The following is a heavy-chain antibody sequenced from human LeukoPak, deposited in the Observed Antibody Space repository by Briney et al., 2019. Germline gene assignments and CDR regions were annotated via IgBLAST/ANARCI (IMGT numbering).Heavy chain of an antibody. V-gene: IGHV3-7*01. CDR1: GFTFSSYW. Sequence: GGSLRLSCGASGFTFSSYWMSWVRQAPGKGLEWVANIKQDGSEKYYVDSVKGRFTISRDNAKNSLYLQMNSLRAEDTAVYYCARDRPLVGAFDYWGQGTLVTVSS. CDR2: IKQDGSEK. J-gene: IGHJ4*02. CDR3: ARDRPLVGAFDY. D-gene: IGHD1-26*01.